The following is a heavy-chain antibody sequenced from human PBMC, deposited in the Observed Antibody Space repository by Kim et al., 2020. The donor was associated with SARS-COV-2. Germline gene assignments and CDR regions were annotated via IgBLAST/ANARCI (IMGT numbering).Heavy chain of an antibody. CDR3: ARDQGNGFHQNPDY. Sequence: GGSLRLSCTASGFSFSSYGMHWVRQPPGKGLAWVALISSDGYFKHYADSVKGRFTISRDISKNTLFLEVNSLREEDTAVYYCARDQGNGFHQNPDYWGRGTLVTVSS. CDR2: ISSDGYFK. D-gene: IGHD3-3*01. CDR1: GFSFSSYG. V-gene: IGHV3-30*03. J-gene: IGHJ4*02.